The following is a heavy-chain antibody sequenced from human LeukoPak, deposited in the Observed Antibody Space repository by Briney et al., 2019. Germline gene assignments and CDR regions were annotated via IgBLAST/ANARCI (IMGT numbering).Heavy chain of an antibody. CDR3: ARDHYYGSGSYSYYFDY. Sequence: GGSLRLSCAAPGFTFSSYAMHWVRQAPGKGLEWVAVISYDGSNKYYADSVKGRFTISRDNSKNTLYLQMNSLRAEDTAVYYCARDHYYGSGSYSYYFDYWGQGTLVTVSS. V-gene: IGHV3-30*04. J-gene: IGHJ4*02. CDR2: ISYDGSNK. CDR1: GFTFSSYA. D-gene: IGHD3-10*01.